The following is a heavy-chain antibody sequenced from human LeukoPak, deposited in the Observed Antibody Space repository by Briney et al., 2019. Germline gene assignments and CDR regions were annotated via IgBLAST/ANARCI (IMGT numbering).Heavy chain of an antibody. CDR3: AKVQLELRGACYFDY. J-gene: IGHJ4*02. CDR1: GFTFSSYS. D-gene: IGHD1-1*01. V-gene: IGHV3-21*04. CDR2: ISSSSSYI. Sequence: GGSLRLSCAASGFTFSSYSMNWVRQAPGKGLEWVSSISSSSSYIYYADSVKGRFTISRDNSKNTLYLQMNSLRAEDTAVYYCAKVQLELRGACYFDYWGQGTLVTVSS.